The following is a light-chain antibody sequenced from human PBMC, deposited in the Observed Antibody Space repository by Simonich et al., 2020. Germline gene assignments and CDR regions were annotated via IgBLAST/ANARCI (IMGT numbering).Light chain of an antibody. CDR1: QSVLYSSNNKNY. CDR2: WAS. J-gene: IGKJ3*01. V-gene: IGKV4-1*01. CDR3: QQYYSTPVT. Sequence: DIVMTQSPDSLAVSLCERATINCKSSQSVLYSSNNKNYLAWYHQKPGQPPKLRIYWASTRESGVPDRFSGSGSGTDFTLTISSLQAEDVAVYYCQQYYSTPVTFGPGTKVDIK.